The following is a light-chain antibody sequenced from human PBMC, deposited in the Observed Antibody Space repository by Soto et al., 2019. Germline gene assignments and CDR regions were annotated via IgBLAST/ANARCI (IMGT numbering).Light chain of an antibody. CDR2: DVS. CDR1: STDVGGYNY. CDR3: SSYAGSNNPYV. V-gene: IGLV2-8*01. Sequence: QSALTQPPSASGSPGQSVTISCTGTSTDVGGYNYVSWYQQHPGKAPKLMIFDVSKRPSGVPDRFSAFKSGNAASLTVSGLQADDEADYYCSSYAGSNNPYVFGTGTKVTVL. J-gene: IGLJ1*01.